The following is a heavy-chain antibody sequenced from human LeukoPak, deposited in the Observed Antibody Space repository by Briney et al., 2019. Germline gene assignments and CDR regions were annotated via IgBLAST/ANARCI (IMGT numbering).Heavy chain of an antibody. CDR1: GGSISSGGYS. CDR2: IYHSGST. J-gene: IGHJ6*02. D-gene: IGHD4-11*01. Sequence: SETLSLTCAVSGGSISSGGYSWSWIRQPPGKGLEWIGYIYHSGSTYYNPSLKSRVTISVDRSKNQFSLKLSSVTAADTAVYYCARGTTTVIFGMDVWGQGTTVTVSS. V-gene: IGHV4-30-2*01. CDR3: ARGTTTVIFGMDV.